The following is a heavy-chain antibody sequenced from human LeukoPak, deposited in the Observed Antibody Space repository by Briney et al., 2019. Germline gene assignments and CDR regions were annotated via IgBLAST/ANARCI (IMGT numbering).Heavy chain of an antibody. D-gene: IGHD4-17*01. CDR1: GFTFSGSA. CDR2: IRSKANSYAT. V-gene: IGHV3-73*01. Sequence: GGSLRLSCAASGFTFSGSAMHWVRQASGKGLEWVGRIRSKANSYATAYAASVKGRFTISSDDSKNTAYLQMNSLKTEDTAVYYCTSPTVTTRYGMDVWGQGTTVTVSS. CDR3: TSPTVTTRYGMDV. J-gene: IGHJ6*02.